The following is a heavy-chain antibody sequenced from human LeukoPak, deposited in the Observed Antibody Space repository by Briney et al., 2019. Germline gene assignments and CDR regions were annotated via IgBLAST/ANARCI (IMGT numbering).Heavy chain of an antibody. V-gene: IGHV3-33*06. CDR2: ICYDGSNK. Sequence: GGSLRLSCAASGFTFSSYGMHWVRQAPGKGLEWVAVICYDGSNKYYTDSVKGRFAISRDNSKNTLYLQMNSLRAEDTAVYYCAKAMVRGFTSISAFDYWGQGTLVTVSS. D-gene: IGHD3-10*01. CDR3: AKAMVRGFTSISAFDY. CDR1: GFTFSSYG. J-gene: IGHJ4*02.